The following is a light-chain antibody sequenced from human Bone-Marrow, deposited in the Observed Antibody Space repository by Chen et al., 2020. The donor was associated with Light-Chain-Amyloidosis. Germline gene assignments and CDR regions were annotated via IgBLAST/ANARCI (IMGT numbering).Light chain of an antibody. CDR2: DVT. V-gene: IGLV2-14*03. J-gene: IGLJ2*01. CDR1: SGDVGGYNY. CDR3: RSYAGSTTYLI. Sequence: QSALTQPASVSGSPGQSITISCSGNSGDVGGYNYVSWYQQHPGKAPKLMIYDVTYRPSGVSSRSSGSKSGYTASLTISGLHAKDEADYYCRSYAGSTTYLIFGGGTKLTVL.